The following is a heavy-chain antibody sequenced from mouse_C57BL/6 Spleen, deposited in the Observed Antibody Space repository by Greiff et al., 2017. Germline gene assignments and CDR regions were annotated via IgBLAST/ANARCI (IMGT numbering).Heavy chain of an antibody. V-gene: IGHV10-1*01. CDR1: GFSFNTYA. CDR2: IRSKSNNYAT. Sequence: EVQGVESGGGLVQPKGSLKLSCAASGFSFNTYAMNWVRQAPGKGLEWVARIRSKSNNYATYYADSVKDRFTISRDDSESMLYLQMNNLKTEDTAMYYCVNYGYDGFAYWGQGTLVTVSA. D-gene: IGHD2-2*01. J-gene: IGHJ3*01. CDR3: VNYGYDGFAY.